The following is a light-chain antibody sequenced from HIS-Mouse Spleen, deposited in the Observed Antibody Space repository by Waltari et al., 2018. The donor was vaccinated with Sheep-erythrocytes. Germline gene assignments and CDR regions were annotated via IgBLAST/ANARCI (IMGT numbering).Light chain of an antibody. CDR1: QSLLHSNGYNY. V-gene: IGKV2-28*01. J-gene: IGKJ1*01. CDR2: LGS. Sequence: EIVLTQSPATLSLSPGERATLSCRSSQSLLHSNGYNYLDWYLQKPGQSPQLLIYLGSNRASGVPDRFSGSGSGTDFTLKISRVEAEDVGVYYCMQALQTPRTFGQGTKVEIK. CDR3: MQALQTPRT.